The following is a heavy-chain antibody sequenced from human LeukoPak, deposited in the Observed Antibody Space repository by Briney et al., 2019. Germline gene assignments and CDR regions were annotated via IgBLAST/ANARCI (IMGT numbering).Heavy chain of an antibody. CDR1: GFTFSSYW. D-gene: IGHD1/OR15-1a*01. CDR2: IRQDGSVQ. J-gene: IGHJ4*02. CDR3: LVTTRSRGFDY. Sequence: GGSLRLSCATSGFTFSSYWMSWVRQAPGKGLEWVANIRQDGSVQNYVDSVKGRFTISRDNPKNSVYLQMSSLRAEDTAVYYCLVTTRSRGFDYWGQGTLVTVSS. V-gene: IGHV3-7*01.